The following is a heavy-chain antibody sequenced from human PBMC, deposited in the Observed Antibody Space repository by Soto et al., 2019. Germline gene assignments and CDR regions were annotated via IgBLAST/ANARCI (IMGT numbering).Heavy chain of an antibody. D-gene: IGHD3-10*01. CDR3: ARQFQGNQPGGY. J-gene: IGHJ4*02. CDR2: IYYSGST. CDR1: GGSISSSSYY. Sequence: QLQLQESGPGLVKPSETLSLTCTVSGGSISSSSYYWGWIRQPPGKGLEWIGSIYYSGSTYYNPSLKSRVTISVDTSKNQFSLKLSSVTAADTAVYYCARQFQGNQPGGYWGQGTLVTVSS. V-gene: IGHV4-39*01.